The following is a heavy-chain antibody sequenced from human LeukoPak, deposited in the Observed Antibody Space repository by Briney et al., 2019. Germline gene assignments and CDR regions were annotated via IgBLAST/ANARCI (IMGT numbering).Heavy chain of an antibody. CDR3: ASSQQLVLTY. CDR2: INPSGGST. Sequence: ASVKVSCKTSGYTFTDYYMHWVRQAPGQGLEWMGIINPSGGSTSYAQKFQGRVTMTRDTSTSTVYMELSSLRSEDTAVYYCASSQQLVLTYWGQGTLVTVSS. V-gene: IGHV1-46*01. CDR1: GYTFTDYY. J-gene: IGHJ4*02. D-gene: IGHD6-13*01.